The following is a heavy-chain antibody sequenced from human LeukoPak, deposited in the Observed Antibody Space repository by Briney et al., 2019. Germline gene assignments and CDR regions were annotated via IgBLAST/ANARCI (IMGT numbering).Heavy chain of an antibody. J-gene: IGHJ4*02. V-gene: IGHV3-23*01. Sequence: GGSLRLSCVVSGFTFNRCWMSWVRQAPGKGLEWVSAISGSGASTYYADSVKGRFTISRDNSKNTLYLQMNGLRAEDTAVYYCARVSHGGTVDYWGQGTLVTVSS. CDR1: GFTFNRCW. D-gene: IGHD4-23*01. CDR2: ISGSGAST. CDR3: ARVSHGGTVDY.